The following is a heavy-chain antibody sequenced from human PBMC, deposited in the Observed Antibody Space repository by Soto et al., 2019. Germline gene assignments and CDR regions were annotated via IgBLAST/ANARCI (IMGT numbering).Heavy chain of an antibody. CDR3: ARQSSTKRGWFDP. J-gene: IGHJ5*02. CDR2: IYYSGST. Sequence: SSETLSLTSTVSCVSIGIRRCYLGWIRKPPGKGLEWIGSIYYSGSTYYNPSLKSRVTISVDTSKNQFSLKLSSVTAADTAVYYCARQSSTKRGWFDPWGQGALVNVSS. D-gene: IGHD2-2*01. CDR1: CVSIGIRRCY. V-gene: IGHV4-39*01.